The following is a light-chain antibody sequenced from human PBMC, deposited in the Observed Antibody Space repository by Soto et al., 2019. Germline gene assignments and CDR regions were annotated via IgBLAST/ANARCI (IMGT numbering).Light chain of an antibody. Sequence: QSVLTQPRSVSGSPGQSVTISCTGTSSDVGSYNYVSWYQQHPGKAPKLMIYDVSKRPSGVPDRFSGSKSGNTASLTISGLQAEDEADYYCCSYAGSYTHVVFGGGTKVTVL. CDR1: SSDVGSYNY. V-gene: IGLV2-11*01. CDR2: DVS. J-gene: IGLJ2*01. CDR3: CSYAGSYTHVV.